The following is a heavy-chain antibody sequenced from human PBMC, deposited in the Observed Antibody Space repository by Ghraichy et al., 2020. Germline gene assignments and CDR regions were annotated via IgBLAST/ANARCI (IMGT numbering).Heavy chain of an antibody. CDR1: GFSLSNARMG. Sequence: SGPTLVKPTEALTLTCTVSGFSLSNARMGVSWIRPPPGKALEWLAHIFSNDEKSYSTALKSRLTISRDTAESQVVRTMTNMDPVDTATYFCARIQKVSSGSKYYGDSWGQGTLATVPS. V-gene: IGHV2-26*01. J-gene: IGHJ4*02. CDR3: ARIQKVSSGSKYYGDS. CDR2: IFSNDEK. D-gene: IGHD3-22*01.